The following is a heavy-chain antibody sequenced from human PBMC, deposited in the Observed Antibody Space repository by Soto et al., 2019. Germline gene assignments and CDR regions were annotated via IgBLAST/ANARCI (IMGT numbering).Heavy chain of an antibody. CDR1: GFTVSSNY. Sequence: GGSLRLSCAASGFTVSSNYMSWVRQAPGKGLERVSVIYSGGSTYYADSVKGRFTISRDNSKNTLYLQMNSLRAEDTAVYYCARSPMGATYFDYWGQGTLVTVSS. CDR3: ARSPMGATYFDY. D-gene: IGHD1-26*01. CDR2: IYSGGST. J-gene: IGHJ4*02. V-gene: IGHV3-53*01.